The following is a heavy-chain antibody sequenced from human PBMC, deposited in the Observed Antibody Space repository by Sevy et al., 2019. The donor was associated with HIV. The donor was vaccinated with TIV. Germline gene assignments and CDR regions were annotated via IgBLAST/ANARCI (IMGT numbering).Heavy chain of an antibody. J-gene: IGHJ4*02. Sequence: GGSLRLSCPASGFNIRAHWMLWVRQAPGKGLEWVANINEDGSTKYYLDSVKGRFTISRDNAENSAFLQMNSLRVEDTAVYYCVRALLKADSLWGQGTLVTVSS. V-gene: IGHV3-7*01. CDR1: GFNIRAHW. CDR3: VRALLKADSL. D-gene: IGHD1-26*01. CDR2: INEDGSTK.